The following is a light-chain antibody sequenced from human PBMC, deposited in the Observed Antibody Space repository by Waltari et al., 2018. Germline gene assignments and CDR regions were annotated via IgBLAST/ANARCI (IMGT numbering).Light chain of an antibody. CDR2: EVS. CDR3: NSYTSSITRV. J-gene: IGLJ1*01. CDR1: SSDVGGYNY. Sequence: QSALTQPASVSGSPGQSITIPCTQTSSDVGGYNYVPWYQHHPGKAPKLMIYEVSNRPSGDSNRFSGSKSGNTASLTISGLQPDDEADYYCNSYTSSITRVFGTGTKVTVL. V-gene: IGLV2-14*01.